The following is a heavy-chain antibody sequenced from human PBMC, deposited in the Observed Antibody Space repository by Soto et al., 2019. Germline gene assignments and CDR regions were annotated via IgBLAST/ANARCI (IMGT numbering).Heavy chain of an antibody. CDR3: AKRITMIVGGLDY. Sequence: EVQLLESGGGLVQPGGSLRLSCAASGFTFSSYAMSWVRQAPGKGLEWVSAISGSGGSTYYADSVKGRFTISRDNPKNTLDLQMNSLRGNDTAVYYCAKRITMIVGGLDYWGQGTLVTFCS. J-gene: IGHJ4*02. D-gene: IGHD3-22*01. V-gene: IGHV3-23*01. CDR2: ISGSGGST. CDR1: GFTFSSYA.